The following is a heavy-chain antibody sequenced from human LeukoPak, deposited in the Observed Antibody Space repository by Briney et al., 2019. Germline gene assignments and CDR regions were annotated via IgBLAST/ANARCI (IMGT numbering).Heavy chain of an antibody. Sequence: GVSLTLSCAGSGFTFSNYWVHWVRQAPGKGLVWVSRINTDGSRTDYADSVRGRFTISRDNAKNTLSLQMNSLTAEDTAVYYCVRSMSGRNDFWGQGTLVTVSS. CDR1: GFTFSNYW. CDR2: INTDGSRT. V-gene: IGHV3-74*01. D-gene: IGHD3-3*01. J-gene: IGHJ4*02. CDR3: VRSMSGRNDF.